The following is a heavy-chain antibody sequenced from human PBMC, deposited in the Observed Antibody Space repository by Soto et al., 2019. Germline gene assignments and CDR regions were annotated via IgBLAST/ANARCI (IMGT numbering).Heavy chain of an antibody. V-gene: IGHV1-8*01. CDR1: GYTFTSYD. D-gene: IGHD2-15*01. Sequence: ASVKVSCKASGYTFTSYDINWVRQATGQGPEWMGWMNPNSGNTGYAQKFQGRVTMTRNTSISTAYMELSSLRSEDTAVYYCARVARRCSGGSCYYLWFDPWGQGTLVTVSS. CDR3: ARVARRCSGGSCYYLWFDP. CDR2: MNPNSGNT. J-gene: IGHJ5*02.